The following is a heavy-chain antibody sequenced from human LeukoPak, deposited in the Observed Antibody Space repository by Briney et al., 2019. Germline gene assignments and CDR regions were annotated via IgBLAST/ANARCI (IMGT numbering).Heavy chain of an antibody. Sequence: GGSLRLSCVVSGFTFSNAWMTWVRQAPGKGLVWVSRMSTDGSSKTYADSVKGRFTISRDNAKNTLFLQMNSLRAEDTAVYYCAGHHQAYSRTYWGQGTLVTVSS. J-gene: IGHJ4*02. CDR3: AGHHQAYSRTY. D-gene: IGHD6-13*01. CDR2: MSTDGSSK. V-gene: IGHV3-74*01. CDR1: GFTFSNAW.